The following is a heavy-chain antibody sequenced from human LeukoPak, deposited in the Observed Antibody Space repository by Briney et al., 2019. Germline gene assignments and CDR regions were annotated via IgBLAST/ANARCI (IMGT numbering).Heavy chain of an antibody. CDR3: ARMRALYSGLDY. Sequence: PSETLSLTCTVSGGSISSYYWSWLRQPPGKGLEWIGYIYYSGSTNYNPSLKSRVTISVDTSKNQFSLKLSSVTAADTAVYYCARMRALYSGLDYWGQGTLVTVSS. D-gene: IGHD5-12*01. V-gene: IGHV4-59*01. CDR2: IYYSGST. CDR1: GGSISSYY. J-gene: IGHJ4*02.